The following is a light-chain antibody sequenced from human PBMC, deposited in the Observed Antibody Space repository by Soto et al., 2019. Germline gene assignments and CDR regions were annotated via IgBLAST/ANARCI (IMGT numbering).Light chain of an antibody. J-gene: IGLJ7*01. CDR3: ISYTGSSTSYV. V-gene: IGLV2-14*01. CDR2: EVS. CDR1: SSDVGSYDH. Sequence: QSALTQPASVSGSPGQSITISCSGTSSDVGSYDHVAWYQQFPGKTPKLMIYEVSNRPSGVSSRFSGSKSGNTASLTISGLQAEYEADYYCISYTGSSTSYVFGSGTQLTVL.